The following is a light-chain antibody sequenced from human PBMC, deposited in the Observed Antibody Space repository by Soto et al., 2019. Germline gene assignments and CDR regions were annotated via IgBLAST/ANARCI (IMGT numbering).Light chain of an antibody. CDR3: QHYGISPTWP. CDR2: GAS. Sequence: ESVLTQSPGTLSLSPGERATLSCRASQSVSSNYLAWYQQKPGQAPRLLIYGASTRATGIPDRFSGSGSGTDFPLTISRLEREDSAVYYSQHYGISPTWPFAQGTKVEI. V-gene: IGKV3-20*01. CDR1: QSVSSNY. J-gene: IGKJ1*01.